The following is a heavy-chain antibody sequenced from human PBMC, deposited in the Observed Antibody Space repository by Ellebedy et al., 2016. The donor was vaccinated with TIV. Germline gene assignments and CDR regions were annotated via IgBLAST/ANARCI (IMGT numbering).Heavy chain of an antibody. CDR3: AKYQGTKDAFDI. D-gene: IGHD3-10*01. J-gene: IGHJ3*02. V-gene: IGHV3-30*02. Sequence: GESLKISCAASGFTFSNHGMHWVRQAPGKGLEWVGFIWYDGRDTGYVDSVKGRFTISRDNSKNTVYLQMNSLRVEDTAVYYCAKYQGTKDAFDIWGQGSMVTVSS. CDR2: IWYDGRDT. CDR1: GFTFSNHG.